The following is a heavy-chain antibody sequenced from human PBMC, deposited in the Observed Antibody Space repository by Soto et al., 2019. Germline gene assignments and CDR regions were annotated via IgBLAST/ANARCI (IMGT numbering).Heavy chain of an antibody. CDR3: ASVVDTAMGFFDY. Sequence: LSLTCAVYGGSFSGYYWSWIRQPPGKGLEWIGEINHSGSTNYNPSLKSRVTISVDTSKNQFSLKLSSVTAADTAVYYCASVVDTAMGFFDYWGQGNLVTVSS. V-gene: IGHV4-34*01. CDR2: INHSGST. D-gene: IGHD5-18*01. J-gene: IGHJ4*02. CDR1: GGSFSGYY.